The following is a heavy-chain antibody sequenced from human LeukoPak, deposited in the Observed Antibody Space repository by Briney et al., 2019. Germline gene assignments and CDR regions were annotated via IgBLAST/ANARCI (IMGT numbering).Heavy chain of an antibody. CDR3: ARGVGYSYGYPFGAAGGD. V-gene: IGHV1-46*01. CDR2: INPSGGST. Sequence: ASVKVSCKASGYTFTSYYMHWVRQAPGQGLEWMGLINPSGGSTSYAQKFQGRVTMTRDTSTSTVYMELSSLRSEDTAVYYCARGVGYSYGYPFGAAGGDWGQGTLVTVSS. CDR1: GYTFTSYY. D-gene: IGHD5-18*01. J-gene: IGHJ4*02.